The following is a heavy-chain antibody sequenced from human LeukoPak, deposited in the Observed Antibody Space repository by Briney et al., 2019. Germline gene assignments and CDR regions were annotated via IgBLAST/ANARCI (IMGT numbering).Heavy chain of an antibody. CDR2: IRSKAYGGTT. D-gene: IGHD3-22*01. V-gene: IGHV3-49*03. CDR3: TRVPQLGYYDSSGYYFFDY. CDR1: GFTFGVYA. Sequence: GGSLRLSCTASGFTFGVYAMSWFRQAPGKGLEWVGFIRSKAYGGTTEYAASVKGRFTISRDDSKSIAYLQMNSLKTEDTAVYYCTRVPQLGYYDSSGYYFFDYWGQGTLVTVSS. J-gene: IGHJ4*02.